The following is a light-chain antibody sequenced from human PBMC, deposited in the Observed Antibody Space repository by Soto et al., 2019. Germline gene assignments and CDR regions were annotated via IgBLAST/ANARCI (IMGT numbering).Light chain of an antibody. CDR2: EVS. J-gene: IGLJ2*01. V-gene: IGLV2-14*01. CDR3: SSYSSSITVV. Sequence: LTQPASVSGSPGQSITISCTGTSIDVGAYNYVSWYQQHPGKAPKLMIYEVSNRPSGVSNRFSGSKSGNSASLTISGLQAEDEADYYCSSYSSSITVVFGGGTKVTVL. CDR1: SIDVGAYNY.